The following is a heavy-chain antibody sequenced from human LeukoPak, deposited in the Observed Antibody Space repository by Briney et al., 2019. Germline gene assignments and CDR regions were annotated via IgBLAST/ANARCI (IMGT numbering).Heavy chain of an antibody. CDR1: GYTFTSYG. V-gene: IGHV1-18*01. CDR3: ARVAEDGSGSSNWFDP. J-gene: IGHJ5*02. Sequence: WASVKVSCKASGYTFTSYGISWVRQAPGQGLEWMGWISAYNGNTNYAQKLQGRVTMTTDTSTSTAYMELRSLRSDDTAVYYCARVAEDGSGSSNWFDPWGQRTLVTVSS. CDR2: ISAYNGNT. D-gene: IGHD3-10*01.